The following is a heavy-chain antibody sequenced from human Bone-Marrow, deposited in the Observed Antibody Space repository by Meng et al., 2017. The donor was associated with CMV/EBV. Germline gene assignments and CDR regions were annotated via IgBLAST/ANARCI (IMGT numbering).Heavy chain of an antibody. D-gene: IGHD3-3*01. Sequence: ASVKVSCKASGYTFTGYYMHWVRQAPGQGLEWMGWINPNSGGTNYAQEFQGRVTMTRDTSTSTIYMELGNLRSEDTAVYYCARDLGGSGNDHWGQGTLVTVSS. V-gene: IGHV1-2*02. CDR1: GYTFTGYY. CDR3: ARDLGGSGNDH. J-gene: IGHJ5*02. CDR2: INPNSGGT.